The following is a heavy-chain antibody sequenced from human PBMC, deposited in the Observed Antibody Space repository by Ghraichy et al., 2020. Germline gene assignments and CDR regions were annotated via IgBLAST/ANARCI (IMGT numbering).Heavy chain of an antibody. V-gene: IGHV4-39*01. CDR1: GGSISSSSYY. CDR3: ARQGEEPGYYYYGMDV. CDR2: IYYSGST. J-gene: IGHJ6*02. Sequence: SETLSLTCTVSGGSISSSSYYWGWIRQPPGKGLEWIGSIYYSGSTYYNPSLKSRVTISVDTSKNQFSLKLSSVTAADTAVYYCARQGEEPGYYYYGMDVWGQGTTVTVSS. D-gene: IGHD3-16*01.